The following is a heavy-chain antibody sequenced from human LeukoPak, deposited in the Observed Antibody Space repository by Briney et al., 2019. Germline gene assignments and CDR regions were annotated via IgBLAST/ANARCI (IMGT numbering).Heavy chain of an antibody. CDR2: VAASGGSA. Sequence: PGGSLRLSCAASGFTFSNYAMTWVRQAPGKGLEWVSGVAASGGSASYADSVKGRFTIFRDNSENTLYLQMISLRVEDTAVYYCAKSRYTSGAPFDSWGQGTLVTVSS. V-gene: IGHV3-23*01. J-gene: IGHJ4*02. CDR3: AKSRYTSGAPFDS. CDR1: GFTFSNYA. D-gene: IGHD6-19*01.